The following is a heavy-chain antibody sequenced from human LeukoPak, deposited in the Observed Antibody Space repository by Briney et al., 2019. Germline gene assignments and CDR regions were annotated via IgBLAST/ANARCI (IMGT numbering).Heavy chain of an antibody. J-gene: IGHJ5*02. V-gene: IGHV4-34*01. CDR2: INHSGST. Sequence: SSETLSLTCAVYGGSFSGYYWSWIRQPPGKGLEWIGEINHSGSTNYNPSLKSRVTISVHTSKNQFSLKLSSVTAADTAVYYCARDHRAAMVRGVISWFDPWGQGTLVTVSS. CDR3: ARDHRAAMVRGVISWFDP. CDR1: GGSFSGYY. D-gene: IGHD3-10*01.